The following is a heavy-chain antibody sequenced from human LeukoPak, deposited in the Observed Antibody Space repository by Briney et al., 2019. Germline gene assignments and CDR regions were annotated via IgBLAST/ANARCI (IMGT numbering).Heavy chain of an antibody. J-gene: IGHJ3*02. CDR1: GYTFTGYY. CDR3: AGEDNSSGYRPFDI. Sequence: ASVTVSCKASGYTFTGYYIHWVRPAPGQGLEWMGRSNPSNGGTNYAQKFQGRVTITRDMSMSTAYMELSRLRSVDTAVYYCAGEDNSSGYRPFDIWGQGTMVTVPS. D-gene: IGHD3-22*01. V-gene: IGHV1-2*06. CDR2: SNPSNGGT.